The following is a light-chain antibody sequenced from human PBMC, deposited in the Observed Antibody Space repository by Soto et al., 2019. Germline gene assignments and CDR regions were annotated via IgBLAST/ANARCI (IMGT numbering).Light chain of an antibody. Sequence: DIVMTQSPDSLAVSLGERATINCKSSQSVLYSSNNKNYLAWYQQKPGQPPKLLIYWASTRESGFPDRFSGSESGTDFTLTISSLQAEDVAVYYCQQYYSTPPYTFGQGTKLEIK. CDR3: QQYYSTPPYT. V-gene: IGKV4-1*01. J-gene: IGKJ2*01. CDR2: WAS. CDR1: QSVLYSSNNKNY.